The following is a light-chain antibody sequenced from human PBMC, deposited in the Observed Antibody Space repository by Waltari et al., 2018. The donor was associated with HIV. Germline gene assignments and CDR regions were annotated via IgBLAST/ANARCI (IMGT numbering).Light chain of an antibody. Sequence: QSALTQPPSASGSPGQSVTISCTGISSDAGDDNYVSWYQQSPGKAPKFIIYEVSKRPSGVPDRFSGSKSGNTASLTVSGLQADDEAGYYCSSYAGSSTWVFGGGTKLTVL. V-gene: IGLV2-8*01. CDR2: EVS. J-gene: IGLJ3*02. CDR3: SSYAGSSTWV. CDR1: SSDAGDDNY.